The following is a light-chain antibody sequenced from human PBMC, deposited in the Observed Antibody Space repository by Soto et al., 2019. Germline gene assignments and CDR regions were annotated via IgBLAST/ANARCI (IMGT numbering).Light chain of an antibody. Sequence: ESVLTQSPGTLSLSPGERATLSCRATQSVTNNYFAWYQQKPGQSPRLLIYGVSSRATDIPDRFSGSGSGTDFTLTISRLEPEDFVVYYCRQYSSLTHTFGQGTKLEVK. CDR2: GVS. J-gene: IGKJ2*01. V-gene: IGKV3-20*01. CDR1: QSVTNNY. CDR3: RQYSSLTHT.